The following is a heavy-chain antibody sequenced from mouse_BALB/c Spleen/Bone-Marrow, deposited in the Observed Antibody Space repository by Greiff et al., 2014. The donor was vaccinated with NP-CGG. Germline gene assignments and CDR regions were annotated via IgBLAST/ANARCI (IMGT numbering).Heavy chain of an antibody. CDR2: IYPGTGTT. D-gene: IGHD1-3*01. CDR3: TRADNPSMGY. V-gene: IGHV1S132*01. J-gene: IGHJ4*01. CDR1: GYIFTSYW. Sequence: LVESGAELVRPGTSVKLSCKTSGYIFTSYWIHWVKQRSGRGLEWIARIYPGTGTTYYNEKFKGKATLTADKSSSTAYMQLSSLKSEDSAVYFCTRADNPSMGYWGRGTSVTVSS.